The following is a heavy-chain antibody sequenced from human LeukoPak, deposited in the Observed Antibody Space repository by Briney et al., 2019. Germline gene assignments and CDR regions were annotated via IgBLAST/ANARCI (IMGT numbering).Heavy chain of an antibody. J-gene: IGHJ4*02. CDR2: FYYTVSI. CDR1: GASISSSSYY. V-gene: IGHV4-39*01. D-gene: IGHD5-18*01. Sequence: PSETLSLTCTVSGASISSSSYYWGWIRQPPGKGLEWIGSFYYTVSIYYNPSVKSRVTISVDTSKSQISLKLSSVTAADTAVYYCARNRMQLLLPFDYGGQGTLVIVSS. CDR3: ARNRMQLLLPFDY.